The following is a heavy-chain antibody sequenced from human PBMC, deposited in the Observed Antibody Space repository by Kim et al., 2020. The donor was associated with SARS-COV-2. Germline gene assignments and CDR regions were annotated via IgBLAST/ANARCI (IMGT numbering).Heavy chain of an antibody. CDR3: ARGTAVPRRVTYIPILAFGC. CDR2: ISGSGQNT. J-gene: IGHJ3*01. D-gene: IGHD2-21*02. V-gene: IGHV3-23*01. Sequence: GGSLRLSCAVSGFTFTNYVINWVRQAPGKGLEWVSGISGSGQNTYYVDSVRGRFTISRDNSKNTLYLQMNNLRAEDTAMYYCARGTAVPRRVTYIPILAFGCGGRGAMVTVS. CDR1: GFTFTNYV.